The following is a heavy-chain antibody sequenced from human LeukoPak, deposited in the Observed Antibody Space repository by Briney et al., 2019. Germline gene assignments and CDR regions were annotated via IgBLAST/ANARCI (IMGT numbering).Heavy chain of an antibody. CDR1: GGSLSSSY. V-gene: IGHV4-59*01. CDR3: ARVIGALEDTGSYYGLGGDAFDI. J-gene: IGHJ3*02. Sequence: SATLSLTCTVSGGSLSSSYWSWIRQPPGKGLEWIGYIYYSGSTNYNPFLKSRVTISVDTSKNQFSLKLSSVTAADTAVYYCARVIGALEDTGSYYGLGGDAFDIWGQGTMVTVSS. CDR2: IYYSGST. D-gene: IGHD1-26*01.